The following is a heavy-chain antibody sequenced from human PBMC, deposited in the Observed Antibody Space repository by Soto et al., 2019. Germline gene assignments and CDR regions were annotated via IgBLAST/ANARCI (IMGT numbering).Heavy chain of an antibody. CDR2: IIPIFGTA. D-gene: IGHD3-3*01. J-gene: IGHJ6*02. CDR3: ARTERNDDFCSGYPNYYYYGMDV. Sequence: QVQLVQSGAEVKKPGSSVKVSCKASGGTFSSYAISWVRQAPGQGLEWLGNIIPIFGTANYAQKFQDRVTIAEDESTSTAYMELSSLRSEDTAVYYCARTERNDDFCSGYPNYYYYGMDVWGQGTTVTVSS. V-gene: IGHV1-69*18. CDR1: GGTFSSYA.